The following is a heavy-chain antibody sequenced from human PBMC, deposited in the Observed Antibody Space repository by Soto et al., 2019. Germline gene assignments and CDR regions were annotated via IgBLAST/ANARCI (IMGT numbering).Heavy chain of an antibody. CDR1: GGSISSYY. Sequence: KTSETLSLTCTVSGGSISSYYWSWIRQPAGKGLEWIGRIYTSGSTNYNPSLKSRVTMSVDTSKNQFSLKLSSVTAADTAVYYCARDPPPGYCSGGSCYPVWGQGTTVTVSS. CDR3: ARDPPPGYCSGGSCYPV. V-gene: IGHV4-4*07. CDR2: IYTSGST. D-gene: IGHD2-15*01. J-gene: IGHJ6*02.